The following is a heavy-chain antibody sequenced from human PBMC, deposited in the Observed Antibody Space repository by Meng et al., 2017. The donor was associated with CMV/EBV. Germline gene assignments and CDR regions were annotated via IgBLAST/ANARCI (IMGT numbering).Heavy chain of an antibody. CDR3: ARDRVATTSYYYYGMDV. V-gene: IGHV3-20*04. CDR1: GFTFDDYG. J-gene: IGHJ6*02. Sequence: GESLKISCAASGFTFDDYGMSWVRQAPGKGLEWVSGINWNGGSTGYADSVKGRFTISRDNAKNSLYLQMNSLRAEDTAVYYCARDRVATTSYYYYGMDVWGQGTTVTVSS. CDR2: INWNGGST. D-gene: IGHD5-24*01.